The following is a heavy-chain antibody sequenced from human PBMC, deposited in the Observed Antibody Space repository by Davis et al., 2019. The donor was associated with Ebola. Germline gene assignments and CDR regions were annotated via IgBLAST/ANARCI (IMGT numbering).Heavy chain of an antibody. D-gene: IGHD3-16*01. CDR3: ARHPGTTGGFAWFGP. V-gene: IGHV4-59*08. J-gene: IGHJ5*02. Sequence: PSETLSLTCAVYGGSFSGYYWSWIRQPPGKGLEWIGYIYYSGSTSYNPSLKSRVTISVDTSKNQFYLKLRSVTAADTAVYYCARHPGTTGGFAWFGPWGQGSLVIVSS. CDR1: GGSFSGYY. CDR2: IYYSGST.